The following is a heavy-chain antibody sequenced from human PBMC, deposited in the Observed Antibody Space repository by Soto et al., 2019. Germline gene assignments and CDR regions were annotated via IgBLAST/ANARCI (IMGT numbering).Heavy chain of an antibody. CDR3: ARGVTAGVDY. CDR2: MQPRDGRT. Sequence: QVQLVQSGAEVKKPGASVKVSCKASGYTFSNYGITWVRQAPGQGLEWMGWMQPRDGRTGYAQKFQGRVTMTRDTSINTAYMELSSLTSDDTAFYYCARGVTAGVDYWGQGTLVTVSS. D-gene: IGHD1-26*01. J-gene: IGHJ4*02. V-gene: IGHV1-8*02. CDR1: GYTFSNYG.